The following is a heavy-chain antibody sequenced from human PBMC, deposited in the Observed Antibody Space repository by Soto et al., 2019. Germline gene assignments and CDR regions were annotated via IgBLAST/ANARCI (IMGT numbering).Heavy chain of an antibody. D-gene: IGHD1-26*01. CDR3: ATDLIHSGRLGY. V-gene: IGHV3-21*01. J-gene: IGHJ4*02. CDR1: GFTFSSYS. CDR2: ISSSSSYI. Sequence: GGSLRLSCAASGFTFSSYSMNWVRQAPGKGLEWVSSISSSSSYIYYADSVKGRFTISRDNAKNSLYLQMNSLRAEDTAVYYCATDLIHSGRLGYWGQGTLVTVSS.